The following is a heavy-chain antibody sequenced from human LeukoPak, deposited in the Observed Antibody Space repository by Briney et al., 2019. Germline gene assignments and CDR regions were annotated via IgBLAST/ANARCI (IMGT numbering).Heavy chain of an antibody. CDR3: ARGNRRKVPAAITPPFGY. CDR2: INPSGGST. CDR1: GYTFTSYY. J-gene: IGHJ4*02. V-gene: IGHV1-46*01. Sequence: GASVKVSCKASGYTFTSYYMHWVRQAPGQGLEWMGIINPSGGSTSYAQKFQGRVTMTRDTSTSTVYMELSSLRSEDTAVYYCARGNRRKVPAAITPPFGYWGQGTLVTVSS. D-gene: IGHD2-2*01.